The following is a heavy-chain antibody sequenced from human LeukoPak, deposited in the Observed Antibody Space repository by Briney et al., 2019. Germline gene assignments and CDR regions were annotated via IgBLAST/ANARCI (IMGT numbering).Heavy chain of an antibody. D-gene: IGHD6-13*01. CDR2: ISYDGSNK. Sequence: GGSLRLSCAASGFTFSSYAMHWVRQAPGKGLEWVAVISYDGSNKYYADSVKGRFTISRDNSKNTLYLQMNSLRAEDTALYYCAKDEGEQQLVRTFDYWGQGTLVTVSS. CDR3: AKDEGEQQLVRTFDY. V-gene: IGHV3-30-3*01. J-gene: IGHJ4*02. CDR1: GFTFSSYA.